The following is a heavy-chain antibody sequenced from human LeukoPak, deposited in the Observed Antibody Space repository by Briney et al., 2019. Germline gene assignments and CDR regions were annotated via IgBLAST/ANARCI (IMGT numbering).Heavy chain of an antibody. D-gene: IGHD4-17*01. V-gene: IGHV3-7*01. Sequence: PGGSLRLSCAASGFTFSTYWMSWVRQAPGKGLEWVANIKQDGSEKYYVDSVKGRFTISRDNAKNLLYLQMNSLRDEDTAVYFCARDHDYGFDYWGQGILVTVSS. J-gene: IGHJ4*02. CDR3: ARDHDYGFDY. CDR2: IKQDGSEK. CDR1: GFTFSTYW.